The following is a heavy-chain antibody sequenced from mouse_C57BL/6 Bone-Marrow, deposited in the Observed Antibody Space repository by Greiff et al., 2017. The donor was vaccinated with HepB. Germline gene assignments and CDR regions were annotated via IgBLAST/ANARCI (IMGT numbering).Heavy chain of an antibody. CDR1: GFNIKDDY. CDR3: TTLGSNGTIYYAMDY. J-gene: IGHJ4*01. CDR2: IDPENGDT. V-gene: IGHV14-4*01. D-gene: IGHD2-5*01. Sequence: EVQLQQSGAELVRPGASVKLSCTASGFNIKDDYMHWVKQSPEQGLEWIGWIDPENGDTEYASKFQGKATITADTSSNTAYLQLSSLTSEDTAVYYCTTLGSNGTIYYAMDYWGQGTSVTVSS.